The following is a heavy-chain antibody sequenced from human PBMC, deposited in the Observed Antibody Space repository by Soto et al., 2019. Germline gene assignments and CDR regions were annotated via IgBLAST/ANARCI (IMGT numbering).Heavy chain of an antibody. D-gene: IGHD6-13*01. V-gene: IGHV1-69*06. J-gene: IGHJ3*02. CDR2: IIPIFGTA. CDR1: GGTFSSYA. Sequence: QVQLVQSGAEVKKPGSSVKVSCKASGGTFSSYAISWVRQAPGQGLEWMGGIIPIFGTANYAQKFQGRVTITADKSTSTAYMELSSLRSEDTAVYYCARTLEYSSSWYSAFDIWGQGTIVTVSS. CDR3: ARTLEYSSSWYSAFDI.